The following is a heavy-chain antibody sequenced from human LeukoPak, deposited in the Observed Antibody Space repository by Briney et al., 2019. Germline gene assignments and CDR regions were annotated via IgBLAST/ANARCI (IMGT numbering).Heavy chain of an antibody. V-gene: IGHV4-4*02. J-gene: IGHJ3*02. CDR3: ARAPTIIRTPPRAPLDI. Sequence: SGALSLTCAVSGGSISSSHWWSWVRQPPGKGLEWIGEIYHSGSTNYNPSLKSRVTISVDKSKNQFSLKLSSVTAADTAVYYCARAPTIIRTPPRAPLDIWGQGTMVTVSS. D-gene: IGHD3-22*01. CDR2: IYHSGST. CDR1: GGSISSSHW.